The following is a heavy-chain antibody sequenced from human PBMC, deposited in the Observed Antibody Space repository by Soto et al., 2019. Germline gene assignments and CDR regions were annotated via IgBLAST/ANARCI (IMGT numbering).Heavy chain of an antibody. V-gene: IGHV4-31*03. CDR1: GGSISSGGYY. CDR2: IYYSGST. CDR3: ARAPGYYGDYVFDY. Sequence: PSETLSLTCTVSGGSISSGGYYRSWIRQHPGKGLEWIGYIYYSGSTYHNPSLKSRVTISVDTSKNQFSLKLSSVTAADTAVYYCARAPGYYGDYVFDYWGQGTLVTVSS. J-gene: IGHJ4*02. D-gene: IGHD4-17*01.